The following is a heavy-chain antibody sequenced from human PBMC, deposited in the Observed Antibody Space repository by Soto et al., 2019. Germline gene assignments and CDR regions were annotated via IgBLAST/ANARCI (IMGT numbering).Heavy chain of an antibody. J-gene: IGHJ4*02. CDR1: GFTFSSYA. CDR2: ISYDGSNK. Sequence: GGSLRLSCAASGFTFSSYAMHWVRQAPGKGLEWVAVISYDGSNKYYADSVKGRFTISRDNSKNTLYLQMNSLRAEDTAVYYCASNDYDFWSGYYTVDYWGQGTLVTVSS. V-gene: IGHV3-30-3*01. D-gene: IGHD3-3*01. CDR3: ASNDYDFWSGYYTVDY.